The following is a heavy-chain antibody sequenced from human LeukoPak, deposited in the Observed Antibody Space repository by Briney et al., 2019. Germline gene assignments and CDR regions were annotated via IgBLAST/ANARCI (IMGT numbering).Heavy chain of an antibody. D-gene: IGHD6-13*01. CDR3: ARDHGQQLDRDYFDY. CDR2: ISYDGSNK. V-gene: IGHV3-30*01. CDR1: GLTFGTNA. J-gene: IGHJ4*02. Sequence: GGSLSPSWQASGLTFGTNAMHWFRQAPAKGLEWGPVISYDGSNKYYADSVKGRFTIFRDNSKNTLYLQMNSLRAEDTAVYYCARDHGQQLDRDYFDYWGQGTLVTVSS.